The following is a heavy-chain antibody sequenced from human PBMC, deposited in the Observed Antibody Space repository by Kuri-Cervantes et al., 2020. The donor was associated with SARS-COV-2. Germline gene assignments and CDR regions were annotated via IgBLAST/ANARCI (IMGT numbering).Heavy chain of an antibody. J-gene: IGHJ6*03. CDR1: GGSFSSDA. D-gene: IGHD6-13*01. V-gene: IGHV1-69*04. Sequence: SVKVSCKASGGSFSSDAISWVRQAPGQGLEWMGRIIPFVGIANYAQKFQGRVTITADKSTSTAYMELSSLRSDDTAVYYCARDLIQQQLVRRYYYYYYYMDVWGKGTTVTVSS. CDR2: IIPFVGIA. CDR3: ARDLIQQQLVRRYYYYYYYMDV.